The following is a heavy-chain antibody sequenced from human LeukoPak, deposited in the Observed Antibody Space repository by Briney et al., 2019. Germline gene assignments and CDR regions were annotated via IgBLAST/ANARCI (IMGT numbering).Heavy chain of an antibody. CDR1: GFTFSSYG. J-gene: IGHJ6*02. CDR2: ISYDGGNK. CDR3: AKDRSMDV. Sequence: GGSLRLSCAASGFTFSSYGMHWVRQAPGKGLEWVAVISYDGGNKYYADSVKGRFTISRDNSKNTLYLQMNSLRAEDTAVYYCAKDRSMDVWGQGTTVTVSS. V-gene: IGHV3-30*18.